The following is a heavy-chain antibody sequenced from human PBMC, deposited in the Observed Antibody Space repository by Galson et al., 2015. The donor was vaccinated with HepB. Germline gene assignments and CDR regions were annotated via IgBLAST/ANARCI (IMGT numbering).Heavy chain of an antibody. CDR2: INTDGSVT. V-gene: IGHV3-74*01. J-gene: IGHJ3*01. Sequence: LRLSCAASGFTFSNYWIHWVRQAPGKGLVWVSIINTDGSVTRYADSVKGRFTISRDNAKNTVYLQMNSLRAEDTAVYYCARDTRMTADLWGQGTMVTVSS. CDR3: ARDTRMTADL. D-gene: IGHD2-21*02. CDR1: GFTFSNYW.